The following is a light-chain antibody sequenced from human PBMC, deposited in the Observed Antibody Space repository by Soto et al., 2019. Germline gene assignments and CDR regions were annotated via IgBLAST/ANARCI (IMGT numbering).Light chain of an antibody. V-gene: IGLV2-14*01. CDR3: SSYANFNTLV. CDR2: DVS. CDR1: SSDVGGYNY. Sequence: QSALTQPASVSGSPGQSIAISCTGTSSDVGGYNYVSWYQQHPGKALKLMIYDVSNRPSGVSNRFSGSKSGNTAYLTISGLQSEDEGDYYCSSYANFNTLVFGTGTKVTVL. J-gene: IGLJ1*01.